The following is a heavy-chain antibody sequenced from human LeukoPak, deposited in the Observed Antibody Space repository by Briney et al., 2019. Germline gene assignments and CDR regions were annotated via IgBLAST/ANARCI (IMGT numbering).Heavy chain of an antibody. J-gene: IGHJ5*02. CDR3: ARKKAVAGTLSWFDP. D-gene: IGHD6-19*01. V-gene: IGHV4-59*01. Sequence: SETLSLTCTVSGGSISSYYWSWIRQPPGKGLEWIGYIYYSGSTNYNPSLKSRVTIPVDTSKNQFSLKLSSVTAADTAVYYCARKKAVAGTLSWFDPWGQGTLVTVSS. CDR1: GGSISSYY. CDR2: IYYSGST.